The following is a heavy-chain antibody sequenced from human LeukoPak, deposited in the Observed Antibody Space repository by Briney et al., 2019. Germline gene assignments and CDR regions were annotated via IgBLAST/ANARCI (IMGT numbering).Heavy chain of an antibody. D-gene: IGHD2-2*01. V-gene: IGHV1-18*01. CDR1: GYTSTSYG. CDR3: ARDSRAKQDIVVVPAADNWFDP. J-gene: IGHJ5*02. CDR2: ISAYNGNT. Sequence: GASVKVSCKASGYTSTSYGISWVRQAPGQGLEWMGWISAYNGNTNYAQKLQGRVTMTTDTSTSTAYMELRSLRSDDTAVYYCARDSRAKQDIVVVPAADNWFDPWGQGTLVTVSS.